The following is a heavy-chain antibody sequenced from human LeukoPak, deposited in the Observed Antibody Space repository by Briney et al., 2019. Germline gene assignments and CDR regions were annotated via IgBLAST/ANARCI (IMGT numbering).Heavy chain of an antibody. CDR1: GYSFTSYW. CDR3: ARHERFGSVDYGDYAFVETPRLYGMDV. D-gene: IGHD4-17*01. V-gene: IGHV5-51*01. J-gene: IGHJ6*02. CDR2: IYPGDSDT. Sequence: GESLKISCKGSGYSFTSYWIGWVRQMPGKGLEWMGIIYPGDSDTRYSPSFQGQVTISADKSISTAYLQWSSLKASDTAMYYCARHERFGSVDYGDYAFVETPRLYGMDVWGQGTTVTVSS.